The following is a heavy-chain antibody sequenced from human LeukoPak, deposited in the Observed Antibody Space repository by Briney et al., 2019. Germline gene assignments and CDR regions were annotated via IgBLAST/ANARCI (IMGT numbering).Heavy chain of an antibody. D-gene: IGHD6-6*01. CDR2: INSDGSST. Sequence: GGSLRLSCAASGFSFNTYWMYWVRQAPGKGLVWVSRINSDGSSTTYADSVKGRFTVSRDNSKNTLYLQMNSLRVEDTAVYYCARVGSASSNDYWGQGTLVTVSS. J-gene: IGHJ4*02. V-gene: IGHV3-74*01. CDR1: GFSFNTYW. CDR3: ARVGSASSNDY.